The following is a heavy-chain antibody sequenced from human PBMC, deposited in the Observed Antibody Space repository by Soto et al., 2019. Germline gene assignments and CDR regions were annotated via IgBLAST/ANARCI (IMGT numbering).Heavy chain of an antibody. CDR3: ARGHSTDCSNGVCSFFYNHELDV. D-gene: IGHD2-8*01. CDR1: GGSVSSGSYY. CDR2: IYYSGST. J-gene: IGHJ6*02. V-gene: IGHV4-61*01. Sequence: SETLSLSCTVSGGSVSSGSYYWSWIRQPPGKGLERIGYIYYSGSTNYNPSLKSRVTISVDTSKNQFSLKLSSVTAADTAVYFCARGHSTDCSNGVCSFFYNHELDVWGQGTTVTVSS.